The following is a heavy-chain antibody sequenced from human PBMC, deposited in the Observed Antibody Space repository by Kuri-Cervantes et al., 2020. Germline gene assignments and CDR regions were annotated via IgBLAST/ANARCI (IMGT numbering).Heavy chain of an antibody. CDR3: TRLYPDTDMANFDY. CDR1: GFTFSGSA. CDR2: IRSKANSYAT. Sequence: GESLKISCAASGFTFSGSAMHWVRQASGKGLEWVGRIRSKANSYATACAASVKGRFTISRDDSKNTAYLQMNSLKTEETAVYYCTRLYPDTDMANFDYWGQGTLVTVSS. V-gene: IGHV3-73*01. D-gene: IGHD5-18*01. J-gene: IGHJ4*02.